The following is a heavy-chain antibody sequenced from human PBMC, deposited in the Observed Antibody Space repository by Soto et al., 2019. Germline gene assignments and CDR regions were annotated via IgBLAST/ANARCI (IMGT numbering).Heavy chain of an antibody. V-gene: IGHV1-18*01. CDR1: GYAFTTYG. J-gene: IGHJ4*02. CDR2: ISAHEGNT. D-gene: IGHD1-1*01. Sequence: QVHLVQSGAEVKKPGASVKVSYQGSGYAFTTYGITWVRQAPGQGLEWRGWISAHEGNTNYEQKPQGRGTVTRDTSTSTAYMELRGLRYDDTAVYYGARGRYGDYWGQGALVTVSS. CDR3: ARGRYGDY.